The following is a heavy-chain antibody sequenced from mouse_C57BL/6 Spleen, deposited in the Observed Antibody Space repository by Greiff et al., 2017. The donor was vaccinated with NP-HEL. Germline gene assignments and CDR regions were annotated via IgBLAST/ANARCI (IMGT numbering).Heavy chain of an antibody. CDR1: GFTFTDYY. V-gene: IGHV7-3*01. Sequence: EVQGVESGGGLVQPGGSLSLSCAASGFTFTDYYMSWVRQPPGKALEWLGFIRNKANGYTTEYSASVKGRFTISRDNSQSILYLQMNALRAEDSATYYCARSPYSYGSSFYWYFDVWGTGTTVTVSS. J-gene: IGHJ1*03. CDR3: ARSPYSYGSSFYWYFDV. D-gene: IGHD1-1*01. CDR2: IRNKANGYTT.